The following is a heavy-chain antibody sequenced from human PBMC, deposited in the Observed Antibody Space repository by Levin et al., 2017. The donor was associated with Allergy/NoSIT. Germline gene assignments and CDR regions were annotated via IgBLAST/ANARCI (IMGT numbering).Heavy chain of an antibody. CDR3: ARDDYGFDY. V-gene: IGHV4-34*01. CDR2: INHSGST. D-gene: IGHD4-17*01. J-gene: IGHJ4*02. Sequence: SQTLSLTCAVYGGSFSGYYWSWIRQPPGKGLEWIGEINHSGSTNYNPSLKSRVTISVDTSKNQFSLKLSSVTAADTAVYYCARDDYGFDYWGQGTLVTVSS. CDR1: GGSFSGYY.